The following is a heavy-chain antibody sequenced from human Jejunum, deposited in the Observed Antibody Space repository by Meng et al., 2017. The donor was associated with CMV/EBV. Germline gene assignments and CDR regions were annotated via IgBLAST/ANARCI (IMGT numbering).Heavy chain of an antibody. Sequence: GYTFTDKYMHWLRQAPGQGLEWMGWINPYSGGTNFAQKFQGRVTMTRDTSISTAYMELSTLRSDDTAVYYCARVRALTYLDAFDIWGQGTMVTVSS. D-gene: IGHD3-10*01. CDR2: INPYSGGT. CDR1: GYTFTDKY. V-gene: IGHV1-2*02. J-gene: IGHJ3*02. CDR3: ARVRALTYLDAFDI.